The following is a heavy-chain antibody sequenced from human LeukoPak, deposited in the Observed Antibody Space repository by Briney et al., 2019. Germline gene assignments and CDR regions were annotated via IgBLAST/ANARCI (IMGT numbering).Heavy chain of an antibody. CDR2: IYYSGNT. V-gene: IGHV4-59*05. D-gene: IGHD6-13*01. CDR1: GDSISSYY. CDR3: ASQESRYSIAASET. J-gene: IGHJ1*01. Sequence: SETLSLTCTVSGDSISSYYWNWIRQPPGKGLEWIGSIYYSGNTFYSPSPKSRVTISVDTSKNQFSLKLSSVTAADTAVYYCASQESRYSIAASETWGQGTLVTVSS.